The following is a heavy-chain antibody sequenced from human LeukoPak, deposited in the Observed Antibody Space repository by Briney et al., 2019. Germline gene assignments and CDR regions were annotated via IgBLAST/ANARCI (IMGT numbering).Heavy chain of an antibody. Sequence: GGSLRLSCAVSGFTFTDYYMTWIRQAPGKGLEWLAYISTGGDIVSYAGSVKGRFTISRDNAKNSLYLQIASLRAEDTAIYYCARDRQFRLHAPWGQGILVIVSS. CDR3: ARDRQFRLHAP. CDR1: GFTFTDYY. V-gene: IGHV3-11*01. J-gene: IGHJ5*02. CDR2: ISTGGDIV. D-gene: IGHD3-16*01.